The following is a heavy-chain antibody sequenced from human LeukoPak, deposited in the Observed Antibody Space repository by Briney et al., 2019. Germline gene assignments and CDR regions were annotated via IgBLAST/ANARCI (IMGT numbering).Heavy chain of an antibody. V-gene: IGHV3-7*01. CDR2: INPDGNKK. D-gene: IGHD2-2*02. J-gene: IGHJ4*02. CDR3: ARDISHCSSTSCYTSGY. Sequence: PGGSLRLSCAVSGLTFSSSWMDWVRQAPGKGLEWVASINPDGNKKYSADSVKGRFTISRDNAENSLYLQMNSLRVEDTAFYYCARDISHCSSTSCYTSGYWGQGTLVTVSS. CDR1: GLTFSSSW.